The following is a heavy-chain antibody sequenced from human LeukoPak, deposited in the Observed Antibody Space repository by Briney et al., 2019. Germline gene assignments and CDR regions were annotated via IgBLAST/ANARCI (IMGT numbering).Heavy chain of an antibody. D-gene: IGHD3-22*01. CDR2: TKPSSGAT. V-gene: IGHV1-2*02. J-gene: IGHJ4*02. Sequence: ASVKVSCKASGYTXSGHYMHWVRQAPGQGLEWMGWTKPSSGATNYAQKFRGRVTMTRDTSNRTSYTELSRLRSDDTALYYCASCYYDSSGYYYFDYWGQGTLVTVSS. CDR1: GYTXSGHY. CDR3: ASCYYDSSGYYYFDY.